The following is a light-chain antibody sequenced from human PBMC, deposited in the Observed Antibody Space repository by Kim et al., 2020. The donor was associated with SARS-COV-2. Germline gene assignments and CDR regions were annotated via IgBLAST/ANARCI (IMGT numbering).Light chain of an antibody. J-gene: IGKJ1*01. CDR2: AAS. CDR1: QDIANS. V-gene: IGKV1-27*01. CDR3: QKYNSAPWT. Sequence: ASVGDRVTITCRASQDIANSLAWYQQKPGKVPQVLIYAASSLQSGVPSRFSGSGSGTEFTLTIGSLQTEDVATYYCQKYNSAPWTFGPGTKVDIK.